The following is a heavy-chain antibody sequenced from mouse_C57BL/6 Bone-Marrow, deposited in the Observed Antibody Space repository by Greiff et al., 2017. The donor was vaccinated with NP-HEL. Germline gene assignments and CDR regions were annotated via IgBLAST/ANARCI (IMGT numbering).Heavy chain of an antibody. CDR3: TTRGGYYHYC. CDR1: GFNIKDDY. CDR2: IDPENGDT. V-gene: IGHV14-4*01. J-gene: IGHJ2*01. D-gene: IGHD2-3*01. Sequence: EVKLQESGAELVRPGASVKLSCTASGFNIKDDYMHWVKQRPEQGLEWIGWIDPENGDTEYASKFQGKATITADTSSNTAYLQLSSLTSEDTAVYYCTTRGGYYHYCWGQGTTLTVSS.